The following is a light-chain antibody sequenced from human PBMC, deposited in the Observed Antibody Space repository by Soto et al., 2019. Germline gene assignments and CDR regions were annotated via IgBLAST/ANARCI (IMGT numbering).Light chain of an antibody. CDR3: QRVGSSLWT. Sequence: EIVLTQSPGTLSLSPGERATLSCRASQSVSSTHLAWYQQKPGQAPRLLSFGASSRATGIPDRFSGSGSGTDFTLTISRLEHEDFAVYYCQRVGSSLWTFGQGTKVEIK. CDR2: GAS. CDR1: QSVSSTH. J-gene: IGKJ1*01. V-gene: IGKV3-20*01.